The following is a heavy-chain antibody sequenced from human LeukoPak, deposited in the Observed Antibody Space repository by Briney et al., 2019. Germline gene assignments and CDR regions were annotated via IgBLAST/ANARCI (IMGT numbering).Heavy chain of an antibody. CDR3: ARDPWGIYGDYGVDY. Sequence: GGSLRLSCAASGFTFSSYAMHWVRQAPGKGLEWVAVISYDGSNKYYADSVKGRFTIPRDNSKNTLYLQMNSLRAEDTAVYYCARDPWGIYGDYGVDYWGQGTLVTVSS. CDR1: GFTFSSYA. V-gene: IGHV3-30*04. CDR2: ISYDGSNK. J-gene: IGHJ4*02. D-gene: IGHD4-17*01.